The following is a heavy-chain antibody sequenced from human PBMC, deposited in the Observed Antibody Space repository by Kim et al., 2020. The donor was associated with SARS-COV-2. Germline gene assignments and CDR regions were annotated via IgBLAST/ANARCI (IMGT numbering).Heavy chain of an antibody. J-gene: IGHJ4*02. V-gene: IGHV3-9*01. D-gene: IGHD6-19*01. CDR3: AKDGIFDQSKYRNRFWVRPRDTVAGFDY. CDR2: ISWNSGSI. CDR1: GFTFDDYA. Sequence: GGSLRLSCAASGFTFDDYAMHWVRQAPGKGLEWVSGISWNSGSIGYADSVKGRFTISRDNAKNSLYLQMNSLRAEDTALYYCAKDGIFDQSKYRNRFWVRPRDTVAGFDYWGQGTLVTVSS.